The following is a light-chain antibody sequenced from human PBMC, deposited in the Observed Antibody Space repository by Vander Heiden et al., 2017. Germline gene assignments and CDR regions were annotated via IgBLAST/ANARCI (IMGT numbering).Light chain of an antibody. Sequence: SYVRTPPPSVSVAPGTTARITWGGNNIGSKSVHGYQQKPGQAPVLVVYDDSDRPSGIPERFSGSNSGNTATLTISRVEAGDEADYYCQVWDSSSDHVVFGGGTKLTVL. V-gene: IGLV3-21*03. J-gene: IGLJ2*01. CDR1: NIGSKS. CDR2: DDS. CDR3: QVWDSSSDHVV.